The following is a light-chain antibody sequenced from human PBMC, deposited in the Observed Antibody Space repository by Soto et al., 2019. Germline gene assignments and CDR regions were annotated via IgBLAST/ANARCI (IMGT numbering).Light chain of an antibody. J-gene: IGKJ4*01. CDR3: QHGYSTPLT. CDR2: AAS. V-gene: IGKV1-39*01. Sequence: DLQMTQSPSSLSASIGDRVTITCRASQTVNTYLHWYQQKPGKAPNLLIYAASTLQSGVPSRFSGSGSGTDFTLTISSLQPEDFATYFCQHGYSTPLTFGGGTKVDIK. CDR1: QTVNTY.